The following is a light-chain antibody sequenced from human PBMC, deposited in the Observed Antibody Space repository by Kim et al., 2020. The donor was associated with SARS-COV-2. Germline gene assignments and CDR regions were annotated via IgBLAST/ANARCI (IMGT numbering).Light chain of an antibody. Sequence: SSELTQDPAVSVALGQTVRITCQGDSLRSSYASWYQQKPGQAPILVVFAKNNRPSGIPDRFSGSSSGSTASLTIGRARAEDEADYYCQSRDSIGNDVIFGGGTQLTDL. CDR3: QSRDSIGNDVI. CDR2: AKN. CDR1: SLRSSY. V-gene: IGLV3-19*01. J-gene: IGLJ2*01.